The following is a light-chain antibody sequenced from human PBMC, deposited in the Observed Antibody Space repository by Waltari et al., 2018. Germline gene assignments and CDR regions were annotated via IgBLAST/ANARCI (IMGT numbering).Light chain of an antibody. V-gene: IGKV3-20*01. CDR1: QSVSSCY. CDR3: QQYGSSIT. CDR2: GAS. J-gene: IGKJ5*01. Sequence: EIVLTQSPGTLSLSPGERATLSCSASQSVSSCYLAWYQQKPGQAPRLIIYGASISATGISDRFSGTESVTYFTRTISRLEPEDFAVYYCQQYGSSITFGQGTRLEIK.